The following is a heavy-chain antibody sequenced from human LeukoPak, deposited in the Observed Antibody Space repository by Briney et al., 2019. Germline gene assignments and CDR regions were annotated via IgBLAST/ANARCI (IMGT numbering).Heavy chain of an antibody. CDR2: INSDGSST. J-gene: IGHJ4*02. Sequence: VGSLRLSCAASGFTFSTYWMHWVRQAPGPGLVWVSLINSDGSSTNYADSVKGRFTISRDNAKNTLYLQMNSLRAEDTAVYYCATDVPAVTIFGYWGQGTLVTVSS. D-gene: IGHD2-2*01. V-gene: IGHV3-74*01. CDR1: GFTFSTYW. CDR3: ATDVPAVTIFGY.